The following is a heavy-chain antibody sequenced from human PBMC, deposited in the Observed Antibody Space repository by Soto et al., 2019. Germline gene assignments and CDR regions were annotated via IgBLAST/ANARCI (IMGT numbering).Heavy chain of an antibody. V-gene: IGHV3-33*01. D-gene: IGHD2-15*01. CDR2: IWNDGSHA. CDR3: ARDQTDSGGYSDS. CDR1: GFPFRSYG. Sequence: VQLVESGGGVVQPGGSLRLSCEGTGFPFRSYGIQWVRQAPGKGLEWLGLIWNDGSHAYYADSVKGRFTFSRDNSKKTVFLQVSNLRAEDTAVYFCARDQTDSGGYSDSWGQGPLVTVSS. J-gene: IGHJ4*02.